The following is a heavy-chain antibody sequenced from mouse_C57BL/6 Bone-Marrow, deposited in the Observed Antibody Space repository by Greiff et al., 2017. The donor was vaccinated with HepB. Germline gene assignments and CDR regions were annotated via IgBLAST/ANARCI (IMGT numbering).Heavy chain of an antibody. V-gene: IGHV1-4*01. Sequence: VQLVESGAELARPGASVKMSCKASGYTFTSYTMHWVKQRPGQGLEWIGYINPSSGYTKYNQKFKDKATLTADKSSSTAYMQLSSLTSEDSAVYYCTRGGFDYWGQITTLTVSS. CDR3: TRGGFDY. CDR2: INPSSGYT. CDR1: GYTFTSYT. J-gene: IGHJ2*01.